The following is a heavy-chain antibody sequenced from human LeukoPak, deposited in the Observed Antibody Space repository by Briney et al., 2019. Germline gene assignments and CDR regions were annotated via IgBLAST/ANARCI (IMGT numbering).Heavy chain of an antibody. Sequence: GGSLRHSCSASGFTFSSYAMHWVRQAPGKGLEYVSAISSNGGSTYYADSVKGRFTISRDSSKSTLYLQMSGLRAEDTAVYYCVSGGWLHQNSLNFDYWGQGTLVTVSS. CDR3: VSGGWLHQNSLNFDY. CDR2: ISSNGGST. J-gene: IGHJ4*02. D-gene: IGHD5-18*01. V-gene: IGHV3-64D*09. CDR1: GFTFSSYA.